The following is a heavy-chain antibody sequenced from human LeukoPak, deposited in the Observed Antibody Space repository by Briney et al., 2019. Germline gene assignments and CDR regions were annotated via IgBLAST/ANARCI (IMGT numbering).Heavy chain of an antibody. CDR2: ISGSGGST. CDR1: GFTFSSYA. D-gene: IGHD5-12*01. Sequence: GGSLRLSCAASGFTFSSYAMSWVRQAPGKGLEWVSAISGSGGSTYYADSVKGRSTISRDNSKNTLYLQMNSLRAEDTAVYYCAKGGYSGYDLDSDFDYWGQGTLVTVSS. V-gene: IGHV3-23*01. J-gene: IGHJ4*02. CDR3: AKGGYSGYDLDSDFDY.